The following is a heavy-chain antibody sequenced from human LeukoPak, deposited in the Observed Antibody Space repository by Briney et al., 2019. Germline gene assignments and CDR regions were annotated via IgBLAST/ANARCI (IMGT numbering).Heavy chain of an antibody. J-gene: IGHJ5*02. Sequence: GASVKVSCKASGGTFSSYAISWVRQAPGQGLEWMGGIIPIFGTANYAQKFQGRVTITADKSTSTAYMELSRLRSDDTAVYYCARANMVRGVGSFFDRNWFDPWGQGTLVTVSS. V-gene: IGHV1-69*06. D-gene: IGHD3-10*01. CDR3: ARANMVRGVGSFFDRNWFDP. CDR2: IIPIFGTA. CDR1: GGTFSSYA.